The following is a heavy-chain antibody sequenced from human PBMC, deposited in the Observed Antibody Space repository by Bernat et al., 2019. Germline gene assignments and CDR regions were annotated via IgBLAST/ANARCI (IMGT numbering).Heavy chain of an antibody. CDR1: GYTFTGYY. V-gene: IGHV1-2*04. CDR2: INPNSGGT. D-gene: IGHD6-6*01. J-gene: IGHJ3*02. Sequence: QVQLVQSGAEVKKPGASVKVSCKASGYTFTGYYMHWVRQAPGQGLEWMGWINPNSGGTNFAQKFQGWVTMTRDTSISTAYVELSRLRSYDTAVYYCARFPPRYSSSSGAFDIWGQGTMVTVSS. CDR3: ARFPPRYSSSSGAFDI.